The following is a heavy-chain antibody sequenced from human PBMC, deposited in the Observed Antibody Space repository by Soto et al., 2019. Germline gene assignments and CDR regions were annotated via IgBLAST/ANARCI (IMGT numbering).Heavy chain of an antibody. Sequence: QVQLVQSGAEVKKPGASVKVSCKVSGYTFTSYGINWVRQAPGQGLEWMGWITAYNFDTNYAQKFQGRVTMTTDTSTSTAYMELRSLTSADTAVYYCASGFYGAGSYYSLDYWGRGTLVTVSS. CDR2: ITAYNFDT. CDR1: GYTFTSYG. D-gene: IGHD3-10*01. CDR3: ASGFYGAGSYYSLDY. V-gene: IGHV1-18*01. J-gene: IGHJ4*02.